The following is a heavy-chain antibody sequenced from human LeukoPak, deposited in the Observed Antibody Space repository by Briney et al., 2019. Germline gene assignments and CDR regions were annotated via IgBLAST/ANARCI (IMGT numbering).Heavy chain of an antibody. J-gene: IGHJ6*02. CDR2: INPSGGST. CDR3: ARGIDGSGSYYNTPYYYYGMDV. D-gene: IGHD3-10*01. CDR1: GYTFTSYY. V-gene: IGHV1-46*01. Sequence: ASVKVSCKASGYTFTSYYMHWVRQAPGQGLEWMGIINPSGGSTSYAQKFQGRVTMTRDASTSTVYMELSSLRSEDTAVYYCARGIDGSGSYYNTPYYYYGMDVWGQGTTVTVSS.